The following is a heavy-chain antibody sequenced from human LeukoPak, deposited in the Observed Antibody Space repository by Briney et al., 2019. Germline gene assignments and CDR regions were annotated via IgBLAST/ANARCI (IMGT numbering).Heavy chain of an antibody. V-gene: IGHV3-7*01. CDR3: ARGVYYFDY. CDR1: GFTFSSYW. Sequence: KPGGSLRLSCGASGFTFSSYWMTWVRQAPGKGLEWVANMNQDGSEKYYVDSVKGRFTISRDNAKDSLYLQMNSLRAEDTAVYYCARGVYYFDYWGQGTLVTVSS. CDR2: MNQDGSEK. D-gene: IGHD1-26*01. J-gene: IGHJ4*02.